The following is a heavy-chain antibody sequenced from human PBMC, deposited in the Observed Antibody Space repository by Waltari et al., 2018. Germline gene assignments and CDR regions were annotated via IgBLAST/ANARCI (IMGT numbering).Heavy chain of an antibody. CDR3: ARDYCSGGSCYPDACDI. D-gene: IGHD2-15*01. J-gene: IGHJ3*02. V-gene: IGHV3-33*01. CDR2: IWYDGSNK. CDR1: GFTFSSYG. Sequence: QVQLVESGGGVVQPGRSLRLSCAASGFTFSSYGMHWVRQAPGKGLEWVAVIWYDGSNKYYADSVKCRFTISRDNSKNTLYLQMNSLRAEDTAVYYCARDYCSGGSCYPDACDIWGQGTMVTVSS.